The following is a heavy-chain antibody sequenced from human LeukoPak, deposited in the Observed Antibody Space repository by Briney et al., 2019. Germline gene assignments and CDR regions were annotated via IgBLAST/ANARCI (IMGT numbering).Heavy chain of an antibody. Sequence: GGSLRLSCAASGFTFSSYGMHWVRQAPGKGLEWVAVIWYDGSNKYYADSVKGRFTISRDNSKNTLYLQMNSLRAEDTAVYYCAREGSIAAAGTYYYNGMDVWGKGTTVTVSS. CDR1: GFTFSSYG. J-gene: IGHJ6*04. CDR3: AREGSIAAAGTYYYNGMDV. D-gene: IGHD6-13*01. V-gene: IGHV3-33*01. CDR2: IWYDGSNK.